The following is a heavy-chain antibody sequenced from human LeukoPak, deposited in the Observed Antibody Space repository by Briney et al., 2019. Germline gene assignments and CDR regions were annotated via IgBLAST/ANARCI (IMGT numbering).Heavy chain of an antibody. J-gene: IGHJ4*02. Sequence: PGGSLRLSCAASGFTFSSYAMHWVRQAPGKGLEWVAVISYDGSNKYYADSVKGRFTISRDNSKNTLYLQMNSLRAEDTAVYYCARLRRDGYNLLGRFGYWGQGTLVTVSS. CDR1: GFTFSSYA. D-gene: IGHD5-24*01. CDR2: ISYDGSNK. CDR3: ARLRRDGYNLLGRFGY. V-gene: IGHV3-30-3*01.